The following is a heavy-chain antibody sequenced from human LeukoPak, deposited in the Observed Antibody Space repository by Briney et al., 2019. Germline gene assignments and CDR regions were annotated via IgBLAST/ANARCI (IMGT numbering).Heavy chain of an antibody. V-gene: IGHV1-18*01. CDR2: ISAYNGKT. D-gene: IGHD2-15*01. Sequence: ASVKVSCKASGYTLSSYGISWVRQAPGQRLEWMGWISAYNGKTSYAQKLQGRVTMTTDTSTSTAYMELRILRSDDTAVYYCARDWENCSGGSCYAAYNWFDPWGQRTLVTVSS. CDR1: GYTLSSYG. CDR3: ARDWENCSGGSCYAAYNWFDP. J-gene: IGHJ5*02.